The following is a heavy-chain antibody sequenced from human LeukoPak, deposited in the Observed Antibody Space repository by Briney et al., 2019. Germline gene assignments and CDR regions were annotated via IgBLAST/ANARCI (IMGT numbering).Heavy chain of an antibody. CDR1: GYTFTNYG. Sequence: ASVKVSCKASGYTFTNYGITWVRQAPGQGLEWMGWVSGNNGHTKYAQTLQGRVTMTTDTSTNTAYMELRSLRSDDTAVYYCARGHLLSLDYWGQRTLVTVSS. J-gene: IGHJ4*02. CDR2: VSGNNGHT. CDR3: ARGHLLSLDY. V-gene: IGHV1-18*04.